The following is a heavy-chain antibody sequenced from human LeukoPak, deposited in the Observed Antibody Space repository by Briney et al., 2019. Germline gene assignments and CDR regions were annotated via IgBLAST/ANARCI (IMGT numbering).Heavy chain of an antibody. CDR3: ARSHYYDSSGYYYPYNWFDP. D-gene: IGHD3-22*01. Sequence: ASVKVSCKASGYTFTSYGISWVRQAPGQGLEWMGWISAYNGNTNYAQKLQGRVTMTTDTSTSTAYMELSSLRSEDTAVYYCARSHYYDSSGYYYPYNWFDPWGQGTLVTVSS. V-gene: IGHV1-18*01. CDR2: ISAYNGNT. CDR1: GYTFTSYG. J-gene: IGHJ5*02.